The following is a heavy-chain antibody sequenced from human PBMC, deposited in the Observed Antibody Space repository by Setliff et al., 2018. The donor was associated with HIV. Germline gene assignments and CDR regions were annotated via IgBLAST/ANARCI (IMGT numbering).Heavy chain of an antibody. Sequence: ASVKVSCKASGYTFTSYGISWVRQASGQGLEWIGRINPESGVADYLRKFQGRVTMTTDTSTNTAHMELIRPRFDDTAVYYCARAHFLVAMTRNWFDPWGQGTLVTVSS. V-gene: IGHV1-18*01. J-gene: IGHJ5*02. CDR2: INPESGVA. CDR3: ARAHFLVAMTRNWFDP. D-gene: IGHD5-12*01. CDR1: GYTFTSYG.